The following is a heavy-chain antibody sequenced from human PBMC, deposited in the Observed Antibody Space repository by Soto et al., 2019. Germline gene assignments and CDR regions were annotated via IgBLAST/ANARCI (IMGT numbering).Heavy chain of an antibody. CDR2: IYHSGST. D-gene: IGHD3-22*01. CDR1: GGSISSGGYS. Sequence: SETLSLTCAVSGGSISSGGYSWSWVRHPPGKGLEWIGYIYHSGSTYYNPSLKSRVTISVDRSKNQFSLKLSSVTAADTAVYYCAGSGYYNNSGMDVWGQGTTVTVSS. V-gene: IGHV4-30-2*01. J-gene: IGHJ6*02. CDR3: AGSGYYNNSGMDV.